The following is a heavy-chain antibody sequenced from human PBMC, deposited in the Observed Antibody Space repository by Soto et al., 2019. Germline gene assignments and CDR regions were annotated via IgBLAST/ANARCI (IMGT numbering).Heavy chain of an antibody. CDR1: GGSINSSSYF. Sequence: SETLSLTCSVSGGSINSSSYFWGWVRQPPGKGLKWIGSIYYSGSTYYNPSLRSRVTISADTSKNQFSLKLSSVTAADTAVFYCARHYSSGSRNWFDPWGQGTLVTVSS. D-gene: IGHD6-19*01. J-gene: IGHJ5*02. CDR2: IYYSGST. CDR3: ARHYSSGSRNWFDP. V-gene: IGHV4-39*01.